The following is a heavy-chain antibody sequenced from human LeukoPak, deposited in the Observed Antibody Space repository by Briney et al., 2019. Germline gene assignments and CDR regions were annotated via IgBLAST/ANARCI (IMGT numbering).Heavy chain of an antibody. CDR2: IIPILGIA. J-gene: IGHJ6*02. V-gene: IGHV1-69*04. CDR3: ARDCTNGVCPDYYYYGMDF. CDR1: GGTFSSYA. Sequence: ASVKVSCKASGGTFSSYAISWVRQAPGQGLEWMGRIIPILGIANYAQKFQGRVTITADKSTSTAYMELSSLRSEDTAVYYCARDCTNGVCPDYYYYGMDFWGQGTTVTVSS. D-gene: IGHD2-8*01.